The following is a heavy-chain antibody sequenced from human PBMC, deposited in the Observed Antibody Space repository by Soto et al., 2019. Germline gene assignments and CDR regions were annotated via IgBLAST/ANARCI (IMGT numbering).Heavy chain of an antibody. Sequence: SETLSLTCTVSGGSISSYYWSWIRQPPGKGLEWIGYIYYSGSTNYNPSLKSRVTISVDTSKNQFSLKLSSVTAADTAVYYCARGYSGYDGPDYWGQGTLVTVSS. CDR3: ARGYSGYDGPDY. D-gene: IGHD5-12*01. CDR1: GGSISSYY. J-gene: IGHJ4*02. V-gene: IGHV4-59*01. CDR2: IYYSGST.